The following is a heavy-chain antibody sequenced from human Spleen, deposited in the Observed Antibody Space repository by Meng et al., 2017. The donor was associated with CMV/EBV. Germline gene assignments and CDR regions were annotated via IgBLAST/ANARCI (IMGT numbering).Heavy chain of an antibody. V-gene: IGHV3-9*01. CDR2: ISWNSGSI. D-gene: IGHD4-17*01. CDR3: AKDGRQRWDLPTVFNY. J-gene: IGHJ4*02. Sequence: GGSLRLSCAASGFTFDDYAMHWVRQAPGKGLEWVSGISWNSGSIGYADSVKGRFTISRDNAKNSLYLQMNSLRAEDTAVYYCAKDGRQRWDLPTVFNYWGQGTLVTVSS. CDR1: GFTFDDYA.